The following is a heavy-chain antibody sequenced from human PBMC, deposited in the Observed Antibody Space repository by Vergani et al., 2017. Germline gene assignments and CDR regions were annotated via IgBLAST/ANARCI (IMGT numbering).Heavy chain of an antibody. J-gene: IGHJ4*02. V-gene: IGHV1-18*01. CDR1: GYTFTSYG. Sequence: VQLVQSGPEVKKPGASVKVSCKASGYTFTSYGINWVRQAPGQGLEWMGWISGYNGNTQYAQKFQGRVTITTDTSTDTAYMELKSLTSDDTAMYFCARDPAAGNLIFWGQGALVTVSS. CDR3: ARDPAAGNLIF. CDR2: ISGYNGNT. D-gene: IGHD1-7*01.